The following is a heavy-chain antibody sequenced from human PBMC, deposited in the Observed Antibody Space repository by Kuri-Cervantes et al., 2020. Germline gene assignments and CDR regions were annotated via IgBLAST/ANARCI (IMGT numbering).Heavy chain of an antibody. J-gene: IGHJ6*03. CDR3: ATSSAGYSSYYYYMDV. CDR1: GFTFSSYA. CDR2: VSGSGGVT. Sequence: GGSLRLSCAAPGFTFSSYAISWVRQAPGKGLEWVSAVSGSGGVTYYADSVKGRFIIFRDNSKKTMYLQMNSLRAEDTAVYYCATSSAGYSSYYYYMDVWGKGTTVTVSS. D-gene: IGHD6-13*01. V-gene: IGHV3-23*01.